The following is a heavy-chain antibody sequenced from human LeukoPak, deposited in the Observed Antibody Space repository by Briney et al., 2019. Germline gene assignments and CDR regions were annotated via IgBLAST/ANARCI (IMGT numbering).Heavy chain of an antibody. D-gene: IGHD3-3*01. CDR1: GGSISSYY. CDR2: IYYSGST. Sequence: SETLSLTCTVSGGSISSYYWSWIRQPPGKGLEWIGCIYYSGSTNYNPSLKSRVTISVDTSKNQFSLKLSSVTAADTAVYYCARGSFYYDFWSGYYTLDYWGQGTLVTVSS. J-gene: IGHJ4*02. CDR3: ARGSFYYDFWSGYYTLDY. V-gene: IGHV4-59*01.